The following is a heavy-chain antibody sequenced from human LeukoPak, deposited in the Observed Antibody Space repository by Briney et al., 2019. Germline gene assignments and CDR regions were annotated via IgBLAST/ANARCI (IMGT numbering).Heavy chain of an antibody. CDR1: GFTFSSYS. CDR3: ARDLGGYSGYEHFDY. V-gene: IGHV3-21*01. D-gene: IGHD5-12*01. CDR2: ISPGTSYI. Sequence: GGSLRLSCAASGFTFSSYSMNWVRQAPGKGLEWVSSISPGTSYIYCADSVKGRFTISRDNAKSSLYLQMNSLRAEDTAVYYCARDLGGYSGYEHFDYWGQGTLVTVSS. J-gene: IGHJ4*02.